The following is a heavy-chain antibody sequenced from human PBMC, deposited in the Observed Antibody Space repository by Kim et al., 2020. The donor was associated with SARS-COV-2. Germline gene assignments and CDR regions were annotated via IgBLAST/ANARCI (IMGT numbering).Heavy chain of an antibody. CDR3: ARDRVVVPAAMSHYYYYGTDV. CDR2: ISYDGSNK. V-gene: IGHV3-30*04. D-gene: IGHD2-2*01. CDR1: GFTFSSYA. Sequence: GGSLRLSCAASGFTFSSYAMHWVRQAPGKGLEWVAVISYDGSNKYYADSVKGRFTISRDNSKNTLYLQMNSLRAEDTAVYYCARDRVVVPAAMSHYYYYGTDVWGQGTTVTVSS. J-gene: IGHJ6*02.